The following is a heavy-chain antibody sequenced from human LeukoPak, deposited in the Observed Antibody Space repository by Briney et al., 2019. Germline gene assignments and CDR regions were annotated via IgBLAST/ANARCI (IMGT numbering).Heavy chain of an antibody. J-gene: IGHJ4*02. Sequence: GGSLRLSCAASGFTFKNYGMHWVRQAPGKGLEWVGVITYDGSNKYYGDSVKGRFTISRDNSKNTLYLEMNSLRAEDTAVYYCATLWFGSGIDFDYWGQGSLVTVSS. CDR2: ITYDGSNK. CDR3: ATLWFGSGIDFDY. CDR1: GFTFKNYG. D-gene: IGHD3-10*01. V-gene: IGHV3-30*03.